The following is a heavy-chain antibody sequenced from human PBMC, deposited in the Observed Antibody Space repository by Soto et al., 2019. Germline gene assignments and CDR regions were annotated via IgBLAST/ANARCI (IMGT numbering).Heavy chain of an antibody. CDR1: GGSISSRSHY. D-gene: IGHD3-3*01. Sequence: QLQLQESGPGLVKPSETLSLTCTVSGGSISSRSHYWGWIRQSPGKHLEWIGSSFYRGSTHYNPSLKTRVTVSGDTSKNQVSLKLYSVTAADTAVYSCATADVFGVVTPFFEYWGQGILVTVSS. J-gene: IGHJ4*02. CDR2: SFYRGST. CDR3: ATADVFGVVTPFFEY. V-gene: IGHV4-39*01.